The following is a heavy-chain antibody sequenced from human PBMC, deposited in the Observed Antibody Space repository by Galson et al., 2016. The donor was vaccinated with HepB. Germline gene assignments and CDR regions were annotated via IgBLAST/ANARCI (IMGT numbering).Heavy chain of an antibody. V-gene: IGHV3-23*01. D-gene: IGHD5-12*01. CDR2: IDGPTPNT. CDR3: TTWLSHHFDY. Sequence: SLRLSCAASGFTFRDYALSWVRRAPGKGLEWVAHIDGPTPNTHYADSVRGRFSIYRDNSRDTIYLQMDSLTAEDSATYYCTTWLSHHFDYWGQGTRVTVPA. J-gene: IGHJ4*02. CDR1: GFTFRDYA.